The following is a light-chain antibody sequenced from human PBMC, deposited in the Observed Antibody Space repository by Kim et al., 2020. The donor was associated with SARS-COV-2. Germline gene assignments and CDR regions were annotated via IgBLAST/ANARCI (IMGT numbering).Light chain of an antibody. CDR1: QSIDNW. CDR2: DAS. V-gene: IGKV1-5*01. J-gene: IGKJ1*01. CDR3: HQYNSSPPWT. Sequence: DIQMTQSPPTLSASVGDRVTITCRASQSIDNWLAWYRQRPGKAPELLIFDASRLETGVPLRFRGSGFGTEFSLTITRLQTDDSATYYCHQYNSSPPWTFGQGTKVEIK.